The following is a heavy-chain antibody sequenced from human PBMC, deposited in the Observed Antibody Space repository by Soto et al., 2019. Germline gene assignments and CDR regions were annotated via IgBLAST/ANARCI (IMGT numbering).Heavy chain of an antibody. D-gene: IGHD3-10*01. CDR3: ARDGGSRDFDY. J-gene: IGHJ4*02. Sequence: SATLSLTCAVYGGSFSGYYWSWIRQPPGKGLEWIGEINHSGSTNYNPSLKSRVTISVDTSKNQFSLKLSSVTAADTAVYYCARDGGSRDFDYWGQGTLVTVSS. CDR1: GGSFSGYY. CDR2: INHSGST. V-gene: IGHV4-34*01.